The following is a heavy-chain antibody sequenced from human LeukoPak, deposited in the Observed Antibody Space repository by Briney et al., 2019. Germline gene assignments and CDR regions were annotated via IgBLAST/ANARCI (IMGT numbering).Heavy chain of an antibody. V-gene: IGHV4-59*01. CDR1: GGSISSYY. Sequence: SETLSLTCTASGGSISSYYWSWIRQPPGKGLEWIGYIYYSGSTNYNPSLKSRVTISVDTSKNQFSLKLSSVTAADTAVYYCARGAVVVPAAMYFDYWGQGTLVTVSS. CDR3: ARGAVVVPAAMYFDY. CDR2: IYYSGST. J-gene: IGHJ4*02. D-gene: IGHD2-2*01.